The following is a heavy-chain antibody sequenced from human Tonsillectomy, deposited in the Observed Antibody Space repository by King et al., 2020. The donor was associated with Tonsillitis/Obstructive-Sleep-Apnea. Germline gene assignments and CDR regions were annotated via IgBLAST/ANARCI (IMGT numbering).Heavy chain of an antibody. D-gene: IGHD3-22*01. CDR3: AKGQTGDCYDSSDYYSTNYFDY. Sequence: VQLVESGGGLVQPGRSLRLSCAASGFTFDDYAMHWVRQAPGKGLEWVSGISWNSGSIGYADSVKGRFTISRDNAKNSLYLQMNSLRAEDTALYYCAKGQTGDCYDSSDYYSTNYFDYWGQGTLVTVSS. J-gene: IGHJ4*02. V-gene: IGHV3-9*01. CDR2: ISWNSGSI. CDR1: GFTFDDYA.